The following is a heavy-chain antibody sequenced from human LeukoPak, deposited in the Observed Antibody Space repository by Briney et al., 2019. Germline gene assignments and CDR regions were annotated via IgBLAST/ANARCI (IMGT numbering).Heavy chain of an antibody. CDR1: GFSLRDTA. CDR3: FKHVEWQHLL. J-gene: IGHJ4*02. V-gene: IGHV3-73*01. D-gene: IGHD1-26*01. Sequence: GGSLTLSCAASGFSLRDTAMNWVRQAPGKGLEWVAHIRSKAYGYATAYAASVTGRFTISRDDSRDTAFLQMTSLETEDTAVYYCFKHVEWQHLLWAQGTDVTVSS. CDR2: IRSKAYGYAT.